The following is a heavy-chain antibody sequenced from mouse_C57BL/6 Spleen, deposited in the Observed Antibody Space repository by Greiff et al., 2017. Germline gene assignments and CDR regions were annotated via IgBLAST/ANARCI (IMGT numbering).Heavy chain of an antibody. V-gene: IGHV1-69*01. CDR3: ARKGLLRYARDY. Sequence: QVQLQQPGAELVMPGASVKLSCKASGYTFTSYWMHWVKQRPGQGLEWIGEIDPSDSYTNYNQKFKGKSTLTVDKSSSTAYMQLSSLTSEDSAVYYCARKGLLRYARDYWGQGTSVTVSS. J-gene: IGHJ4*01. CDR1: GYTFTSYW. D-gene: IGHD1-1*01. CDR2: IDPSDSYT.